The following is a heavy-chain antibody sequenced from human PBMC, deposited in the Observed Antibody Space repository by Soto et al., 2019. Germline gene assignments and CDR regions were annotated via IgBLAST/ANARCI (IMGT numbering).Heavy chain of an antibody. CDR2: IDPSDSYA. CDR3: ARSSDNVVVPAAVEPAEYYYYGMDV. J-gene: IGHJ6*02. D-gene: IGHD2-2*01. V-gene: IGHV5-10-1*01. CDR1: GYSFTIYW. Sequence: GESLKISCEGSGYSFTIYWISWVLQMPGKGLDWMWRIDPSDSYANYSASFQRHVTISADKSISTAYLQWSSLKASDPAMYYCARSSDNVVVPAAVEPAEYYYYGMDVWGQGTTVTVS.